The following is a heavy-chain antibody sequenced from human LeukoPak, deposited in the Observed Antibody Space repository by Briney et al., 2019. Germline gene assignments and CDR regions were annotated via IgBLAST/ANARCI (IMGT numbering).Heavy chain of an antibody. CDR2: IRYDGSKK. V-gene: IGHV3-30*02. D-gene: IGHD6-6*01. J-gene: IGHJ4*02. CDR1: GFTFNSYG. Sequence: GGSLRLSCVASGFTFNSYGMHWVRQAPGKGLEWVAFIRYDGSKKYYADSVKGRFTISRDNSKNTLYLQMNSLRAEDTAVYYCTKDQGTSSWGYWGQGTLVTVSS. CDR3: TKDQGTSSWGY.